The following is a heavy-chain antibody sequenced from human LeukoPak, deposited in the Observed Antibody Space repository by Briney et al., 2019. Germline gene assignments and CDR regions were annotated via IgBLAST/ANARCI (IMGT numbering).Heavy chain of an antibody. CDR2: IIPIFGTA. Sequence: SVKVSCKASGGTFSSYAISWVRQAPGQGLEWMGGIIPIFGTANYAQKFQGRVTITADESTSTAYMELSSLKASDTAMYYCARHRDGYNEIGYWGQGTLVTVSS. CDR3: ARHRDGYNEIGY. CDR1: GGTFSSYA. D-gene: IGHD5-24*01. V-gene: IGHV1-69*13. J-gene: IGHJ4*02.